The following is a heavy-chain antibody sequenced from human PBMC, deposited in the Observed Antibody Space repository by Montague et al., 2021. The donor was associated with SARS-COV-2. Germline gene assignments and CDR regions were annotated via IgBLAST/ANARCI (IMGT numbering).Heavy chain of an antibody. CDR1: GGSINGYY. J-gene: IGHJ4*02. Sequence: SETLSLTCNVSGGSINGYYWTWVRQPPGKGLQWIAHIYYNGRTSYIPSLKSRLSVSLDKAKYQFSLELTSVTAADTARYFCARGTEVGAFDYWGQGALVSVSS. CDR2: IYYNGRT. CDR3: ARGTEVGAFDY. D-gene: IGHD1-26*01. V-gene: IGHV4-59*01.